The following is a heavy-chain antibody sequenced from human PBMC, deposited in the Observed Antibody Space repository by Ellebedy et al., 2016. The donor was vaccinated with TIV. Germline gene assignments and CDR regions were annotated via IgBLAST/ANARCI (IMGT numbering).Heavy chain of an antibody. J-gene: IGHJ4*02. V-gene: IGHV3-33*08. Sequence: PGGSLRLSCAASGFTFSDYYMSWIRQAPGKGLEWVAVIWYDGSNKYYADSVKGRFTISRDNSKNTLYLQMNSLRAEDTAVYYCARDGSIAARHFDYWGQGTLVTVSS. CDR1: GFTFSDYY. CDR3: ARDGSIAARHFDY. CDR2: IWYDGSNK. D-gene: IGHD6-6*01.